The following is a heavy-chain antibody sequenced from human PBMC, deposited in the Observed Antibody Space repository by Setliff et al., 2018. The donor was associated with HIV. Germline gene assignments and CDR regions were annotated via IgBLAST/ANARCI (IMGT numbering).Heavy chain of an antibody. CDR1: GDSISSGGYY. CDR2: IYYSRNT. CDR3: AREAPADSSATSYYFDF. J-gene: IGHJ4*02. D-gene: IGHD3-22*01. V-gene: IGHV4-31*03. Sequence: NPSETLSLTCSVSGDSISSGGYYWSWLRQHPGKGLEWIGYIYYSRNTYYNPSLKSRVSISVDTSKNQFSLKLSSVTAADTAVYYCAREAPADSSATSYYFDFWGQGTPVTVSS.